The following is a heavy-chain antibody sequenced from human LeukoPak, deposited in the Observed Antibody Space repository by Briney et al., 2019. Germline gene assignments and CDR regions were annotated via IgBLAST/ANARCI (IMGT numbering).Heavy chain of an antibody. CDR3: ARSTMLGTANLGY. CDR2: IRYDGSNK. V-gene: IGHV3-30*02. J-gene: IGHJ4*02. Sequence: PGGSLRLSCAASGFTFSSYGMHWVRQAPGKGLEWVAFIRYDGSNKYYADSVKGRFTISRDNSKNTLYLQMNSLRAEDTAVYYCARSTMLGTANLGYWGQGTLVALSS. D-gene: IGHD2-21*02. CDR1: GFTFSSYG.